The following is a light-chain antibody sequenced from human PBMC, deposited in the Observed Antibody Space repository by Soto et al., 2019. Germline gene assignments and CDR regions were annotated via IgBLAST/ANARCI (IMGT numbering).Light chain of an antibody. V-gene: IGKV3-20*01. Sequence: EIVLTQSPGTLSLSPGEGATLSCRASQSVSTNFFAWYQQKPGQAPRLLIYGASTRATGIPDRFSGSGSGTDFTLTISRLEPEDFAVYYGQQYGRTSWTLGQGTKVEIK. CDR3: QQYGRTSWT. CDR1: QSVSTNF. CDR2: GAS. J-gene: IGKJ1*01.